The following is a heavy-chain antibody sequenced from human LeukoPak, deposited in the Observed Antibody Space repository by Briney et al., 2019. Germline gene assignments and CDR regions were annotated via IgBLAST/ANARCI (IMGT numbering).Heavy chain of an antibody. CDR2: ISSSGSTI. D-gene: IGHD3-10*01. J-gene: IGHJ3*02. CDR1: GFTFSSYE. Sequence: PGGSLRLSCAASGFTFSSYEMNWVRQAPGKGLEWVSYISSSGSTIYYADFVKGRFTISRDNAKNSLYLQMNSLRAEDTAVYYCARDPIHYYGSGSPMGRDAFDIWGQGTMVTVSS. CDR3: ARDPIHYYGSGSPMGRDAFDI. V-gene: IGHV3-48*03.